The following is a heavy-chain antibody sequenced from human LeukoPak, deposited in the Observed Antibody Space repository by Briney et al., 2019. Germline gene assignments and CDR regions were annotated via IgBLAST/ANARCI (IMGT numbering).Heavy chain of an antibody. CDR2: ISSSGSTI. CDR1: GFTFSDYY. V-gene: IGHV3-11*04. Sequence: PGGSLRLSCAASGFTFSDYYMNWVRQAPGKGVEGVSYISSSGSTIYYADSVKGRFTISRDNAKNSLYLQMNSLRAEDTAVYYCAELGITMIGGVWGKGTTVTISS. CDR3: AELGITMIGGV. D-gene: IGHD3-10*02. J-gene: IGHJ6*04.